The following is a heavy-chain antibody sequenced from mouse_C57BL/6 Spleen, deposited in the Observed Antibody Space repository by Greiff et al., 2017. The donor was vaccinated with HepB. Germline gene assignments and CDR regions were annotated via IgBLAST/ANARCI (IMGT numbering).Heavy chain of an antibody. CDR3: ARGTAQATDAMDY. D-gene: IGHD3-2*02. CDR1: GYTFTSYW. J-gene: IGHJ4*01. CDR2: IDPSDSYT. Sequence: QVHVKQPGAELVMPGASVKLSCKASGYTFTSYWMHWVKQRPGQGLEWIGEIDPSDSYTNYNQKFKGKSTLTVDKSSSTAYMQLSSLTSEDSAVYYCARGTAQATDAMDYWGQGTSVTVSS. V-gene: IGHV1-69*01.